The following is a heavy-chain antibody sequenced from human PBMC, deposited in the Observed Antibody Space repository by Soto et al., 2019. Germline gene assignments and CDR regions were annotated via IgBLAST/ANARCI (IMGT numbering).Heavy chain of an antibody. J-gene: IGHJ6*02. Sequence: GGSLRLSCAASGFTFDDYAMHWVRQAPGKGLEWVSLISWDGGSTYYADSVKGRFTISRDNSKNSLYLQMNSLRAEDTALYYCAKDIRSSTSWKNYYYYGMDVWGQGATVTVSS. CDR2: ISWDGGST. D-gene: IGHD2-2*01. CDR1: GFTFDDYA. CDR3: AKDIRSSTSWKNYYYYGMDV. V-gene: IGHV3-43D*04.